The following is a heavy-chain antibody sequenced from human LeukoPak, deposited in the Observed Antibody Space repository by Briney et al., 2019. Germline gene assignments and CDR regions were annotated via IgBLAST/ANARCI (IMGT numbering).Heavy chain of an antibody. Sequence: KSSETLSLTCAVYGGSFSGYYWSWIRQAPGRGLEWIGSISYSGDTFYNPSLKSRLTISVGTAKNQFSLKLSSVTAADTAVYFCARHFRPVLYYGMDVWGQGTTVTVS. CDR1: GGSFSGYY. CDR2: ISYSGDT. V-gene: IGHV4-59*05. D-gene: IGHD3-3*02. CDR3: ARHFRPVLYYGMDV. J-gene: IGHJ6*02.